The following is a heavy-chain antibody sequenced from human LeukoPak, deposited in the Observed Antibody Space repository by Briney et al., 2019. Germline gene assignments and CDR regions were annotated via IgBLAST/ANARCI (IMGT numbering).Heavy chain of an antibody. D-gene: IGHD1-1*01. V-gene: IGHV3-48*04. Sequence: GGSLRLSCVASGFTHTTASMNWVRQAPGKGLEWISHIHKSGNPVYYAESVRGRFTISRDSAENSLYLQMNSLRAEDTAVYFCADNLSRWGQGTLVTVSS. J-gene: IGHJ4*02. CDR2: IHKSGNPV. CDR3: ADNLSR. CDR1: GFTHTTAS.